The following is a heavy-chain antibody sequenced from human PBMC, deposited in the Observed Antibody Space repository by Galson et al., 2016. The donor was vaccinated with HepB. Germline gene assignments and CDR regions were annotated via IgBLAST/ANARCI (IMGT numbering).Heavy chain of an antibody. CDR1: GFTFNTYG. J-gene: IGHJ6*02. CDR2: IYYDATNK. D-gene: IGHD3-10*01. CDR3: AREDYFGSGSYHYSGMDV. Sequence: SLRLSCAASGFTFNTYGMHWVRQAPGKGLEWVALIYYDATNKHYADSVKGRFTISRDNSKDTLYLQMNSLRAGDTAVYYCAREDYFGSGSYHYSGMDVWGQRTTVTVSS. V-gene: IGHV3-33*01.